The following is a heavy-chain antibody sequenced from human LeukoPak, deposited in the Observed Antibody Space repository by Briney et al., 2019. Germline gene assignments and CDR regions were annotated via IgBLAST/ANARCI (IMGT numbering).Heavy chain of an antibody. CDR3: ARDRSPPGKYYYDSSGYPDY. CDR1: GFTFSSYS. Sequence: GGSLRLSCAASGFTFSSYSMNWVRQAPGKGLEWVSSISSSSSYIYYADSVKGRFTISRDNAKNSLYLQMNSLRAEDTAVYYCARDRSPPGKYYYDSSGYPDYWGQGTLVTVSS. CDR2: ISSSSSYI. V-gene: IGHV3-21*01. D-gene: IGHD3-22*01. J-gene: IGHJ4*02.